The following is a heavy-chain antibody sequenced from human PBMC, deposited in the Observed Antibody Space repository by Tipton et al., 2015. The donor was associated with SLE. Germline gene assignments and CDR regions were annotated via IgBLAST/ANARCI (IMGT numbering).Heavy chain of an antibody. CDR3: ARGSEVTGSGDY. Sequence: TLSLTCAVYGGSFSGYYWSWIRQPPGKGLEWIGEINHSGSTNYNPSLKSRVTMSVDTSKNQFSLKLSSVTAADTAVYYCARGSEVTGSGDYWGQGTLVTVSS. V-gene: IGHV4-34*01. CDR1: GGSFSGYY. J-gene: IGHJ4*02. D-gene: IGHD1-26*01. CDR2: INHSGST.